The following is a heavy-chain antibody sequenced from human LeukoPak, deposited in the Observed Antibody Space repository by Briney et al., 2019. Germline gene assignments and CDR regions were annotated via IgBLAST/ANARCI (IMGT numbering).Heavy chain of an antibody. J-gene: IGHJ4*02. D-gene: IGHD3-10*01. CDR2: IIGSGRST. V-gene: IGHV3-23*01. Sequence: PGGSLRLSCAASGFTFNSYVMNWVRQAPGKGLEWVSGIIGSGRSTYYADSVKGRFSISRDNSKNTVYLQMNSLRVEDTAVYFCAKGFNYYASGSHFDSWGQGTLATVSS. CDR3: AKGFNYYASGSHFDS. CDR1: GFTFNSYV.